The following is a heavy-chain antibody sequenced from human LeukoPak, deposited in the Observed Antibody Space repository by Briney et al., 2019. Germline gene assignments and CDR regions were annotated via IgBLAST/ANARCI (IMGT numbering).Heavy chain of an antibody. J-gene: IGHJ4*02. V-gene: IGHV3-15*01. CDR2: IKRKTDSGTA. D-gene: IGHD3-22*01. CDR1: GFPFRDVW. Sequence: GGSLRLSCAASGFPFRDVWVSWVSQAPGRGLEWDGRIKRKTDSGTADYSAPVKGRFTFSRDDSKNTLNLQMNSLKTEDTAVYYCTTDWYYYDSSGYYPIFWGQGTLVTVSS. CDR3: TTDWYYYDSSGYYPIF.